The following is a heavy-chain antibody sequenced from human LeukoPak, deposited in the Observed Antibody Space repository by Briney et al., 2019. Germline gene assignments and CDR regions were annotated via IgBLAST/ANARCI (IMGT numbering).Heavy chain of an antibody. J-gene: IGHJ4*02. CDR2: ISGSGGST. D-gene: IGHD3-3*01. CDR1: GFTFSSYA. V-gene: IGHV3-23*01. CDR3: ANGVLPYSDFWSGYYSDPFDY. Sequence: QPGGSLLLSCAASGFTFSSYAMSCGRQAPGKGLEWVSAISGSGGSTYYADSVKGRFTISGDNSKNTPYLQMNSLRAEDTALYYRANGVLPYSDFWSGYYSDPFDYWGEGTLVTVSS.